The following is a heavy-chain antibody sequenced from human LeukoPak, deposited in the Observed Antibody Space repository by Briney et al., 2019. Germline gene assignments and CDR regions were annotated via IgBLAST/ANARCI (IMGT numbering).Heavy chain of an antibody. D-gene: IGHD2-15*01. V-gene: IGHV3-30-3*01. CDR3: ARATGYGHYWYFDL. CDR1: GFTFSSYA. CDR2: ISYDGSNK. Sequence: PGGSLRLSCAASGFTFSSYAMHWVRQAPGKGLEWAAVISYDGSNKYYADSVKGRFTISRDNSKNTLYLQMNSLRAEDTAVYYCARATGYGHYWYFDLWGRGTLVTVSS. J-gene: IGHJ2*01.